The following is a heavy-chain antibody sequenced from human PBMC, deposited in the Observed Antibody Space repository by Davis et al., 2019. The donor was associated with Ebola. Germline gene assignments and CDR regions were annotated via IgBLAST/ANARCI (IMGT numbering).Heavy chain of an antibody. CDR1: GFTFSSYS. J-gene: IGHJ3*02. Sequence: GESLKISCAASGFTFSSYSMNWVRQAPGKGLEWVSSISSSSSYIYYADSVEGRFTISRDNAKNSLYLQMNSLRAEDTAVYYCARVTLGYCSSTSCYFNAFDIWGQGTMVTVSS. CDR3: ARVTLGYCSSTSCYFNAFDI. V-gene: IGHV3-21*01. CDR2: ISSSSSYI. D-gene: IGHD2-2*01.